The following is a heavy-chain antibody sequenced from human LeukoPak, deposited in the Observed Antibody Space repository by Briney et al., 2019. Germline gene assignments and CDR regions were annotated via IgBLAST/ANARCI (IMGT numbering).Heavy chain of an antibody. CDR2: ISAYNGNT. J-gene: IGHJ4*02. CDR3: ARLMTVTSFFDY. CDR1: GYTFTSYG. Sequence: GASAKVSCKASGYTFTSYGISWVRQAPGQGLEWMGWISAYNGNTNYAQKLQGRVTMTTDTSTSTAYLELRSLRSDDTAVYYCARLMTVTSFFDYWGQGTLVTVPS. D-gene: IGHD4-11*01. V-gene: IGHV1-18*01.